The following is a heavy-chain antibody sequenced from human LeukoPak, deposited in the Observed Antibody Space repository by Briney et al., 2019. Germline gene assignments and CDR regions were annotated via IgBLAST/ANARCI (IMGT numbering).Heavy chain of an antibody. J-gene: IGHJ4*02. D-gene: IGHD1-26*01. CDR2: ISYDGSNK. CDR3: AKVFRSGSYLSD. Sequence: GGSLRLSCAASGFTFSSYGMHWVRQAPGKGLEWVAVISYDGSNKYYADSVKGQFTISRDNSKNTLYLQMNSLRAEDTAVYYCAKVFRSGSYLSDWGQGTLVTVSS. V-gene: IGHV3-30*18. CDR1: GFTFSSYG.